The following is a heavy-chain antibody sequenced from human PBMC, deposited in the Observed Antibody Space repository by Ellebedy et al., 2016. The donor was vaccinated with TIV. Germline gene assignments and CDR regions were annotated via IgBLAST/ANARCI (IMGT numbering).Heavy chain of an antibody. J-gene: IGHJ6*02. CDR3: ARAPGRVLTSYYKRSYGMDV. V-gene: IGHV4-34*01. CDR2: INHSRRT. Sequence: MPGGSLRLSCAAFGFGFRNFRMHWIRQPPGKGLEWIGEINHSRRTHYSPSLNSRLTISVDTSKNQFSLKLSSVTAADTAVYYCARAPGRVLTSYYKRSYGMDVWGQGTTVTVSS. D-gene: IGHD3-9*01. CDR1: GFGFRNFR.